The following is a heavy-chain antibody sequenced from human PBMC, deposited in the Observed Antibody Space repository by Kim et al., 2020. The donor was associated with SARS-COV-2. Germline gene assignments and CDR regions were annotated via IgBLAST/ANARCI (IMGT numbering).Heavy chain of an antibody. V-gene: IGHV3-33*01. D-gene: IGHD2-15*01. CDR1: GFTFSSYG. Sequence: GGSLRLSCAASGFTFSSYGMHWVRQAPGKGLEWVAVIWYDGSNKYYADSVKGRFTISRDHSKNTLYLQMNSLRAEDTAVYYCAREGYCSGGICYFDYWGQGTLVTVSA. CDR3: AREGYCSGGICYFDY. CDR2: IWYDGSNK. J-gene: IGHJ4*02.